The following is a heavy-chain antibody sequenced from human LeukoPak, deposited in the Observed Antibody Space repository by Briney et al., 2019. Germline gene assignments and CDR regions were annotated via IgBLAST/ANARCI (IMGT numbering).Heavy chain of an antibody. V-gene: IGHV4-59*01. CDR1: GDSINNYY. J-gene: IGHJ4*02. Sequence: SETLSLTCTVSGDSINNYYWWAWIRQPPGKGLEWIGYIYYSGTPTSYNPSLKSRVTISMDASRNQFSLKLSSVTAADTAVYYCARDSRGGGPDFDYWGQGTLVTVSS. CDR3: ARDSRGGGPDFDY. CDR2: IYYSGTPT. D-gene: IGHD3-16*01.